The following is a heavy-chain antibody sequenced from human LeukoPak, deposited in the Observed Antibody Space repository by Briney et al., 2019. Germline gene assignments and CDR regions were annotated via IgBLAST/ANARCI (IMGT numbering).Heavy chain of an antibody. V-gene: IGHV1-2*02. J-gene: IGHJ3*02. Sequence: ASVKVPCKASGYTFTGYYMHWVRQAPGQGLEWMGWINPNSGGTNYAQKFQGRVTMTRDTSISTAFMELSRLRSDDTAVYYCARVDYYDSSGRAFDIWGQGTMVTVSS. CDR1: GYTFTGYY. D-gene: IGHD3-22*01. CDR3: ARVDYYDSSGRAFDI. CDR2: INPNSGGT.